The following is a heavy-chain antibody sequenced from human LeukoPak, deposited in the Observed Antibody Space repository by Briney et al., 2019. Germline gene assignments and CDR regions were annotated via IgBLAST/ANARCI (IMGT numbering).Heavy chain of an antibody. CDR1: GFTFSSYG. Sequence: PGGSLRLSCAASGFTFSSYGMHWVRQVPGKGLVWVSRINSDGRSTSFADSVKGRFTISRDNAKNTLYLQMNSLRTEDTAVYYCARDRLYCSGGICYFDYWGQGTLVTVSS. CDR3: ARDRLYCSGGICYFDY. J-gene: IGHJ4*02. CDR2: INSDGRST. V-gene: IGHV3-74*01. D-gene: IGHD2-15*01.